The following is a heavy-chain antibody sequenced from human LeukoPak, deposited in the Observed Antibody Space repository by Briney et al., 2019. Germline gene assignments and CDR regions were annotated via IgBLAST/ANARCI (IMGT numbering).Heavy chain of an antibody. J-gene: IGHJ4*02. CDR2: ISGSGGST. CDR3: AKPSLLYGYCSGGSCYESPFDY. CDR1: GFTFSSYA. V-gene: IGHV3-23*01. Sequence: PGGSLRLSCATSGFTFSSYAMSWVRQAPGKGPEWVSAISGSGGSTYYADSVKGRFTISRDNSKNTLYLQMNSLRAEDTAVYYCAKPSLLYGYCSGGSCYESPFDYWGQGTLVTVSS. D-gene: IGHD2-15*01.